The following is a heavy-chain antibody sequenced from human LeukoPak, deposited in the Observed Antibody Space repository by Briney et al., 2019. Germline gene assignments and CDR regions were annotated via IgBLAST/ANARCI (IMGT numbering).Heavy chain of an antibody. J-gene: IGHJ4*02. D-gene: IGHD1-26*01. CDR2: IYHSGST. CDR3: ARDKSDTGSSPIDY. V-gene: IGHV4-4*02. Sequence: SETLSLTCAVSGGSISSSNWWSWVRQPPGKGLEWIGEIYHSGSTNYNPSLKSRVTISVDKSKNQFSLRLSSVTAADTAVYYCARDKSDTGSSPIDYWGQGTLVTVSS. CDR1: GGSISSSNW.